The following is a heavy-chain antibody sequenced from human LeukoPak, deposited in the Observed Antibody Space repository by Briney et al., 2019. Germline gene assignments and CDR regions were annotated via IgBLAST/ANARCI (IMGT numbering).Heavy chain of an antibody. V-gene: IGHV4-59*01. J-gene: IGHJ3*02. CDR1: RGSISSNA. CDR3: ARDYYDNRGDAFDI. CDR2: IYCSGST. Sequence: SETLFLTRALSRGSISSNAWSWILQPPGKGLEWTGYIYCSGSTNYNPSLKSRVTMSIDTSKKQFSLNMRSMTAADTAVYDCARDYYDNRGDAFDIWGQGTMVTVSS. D-gene: IGHD3-22*01.